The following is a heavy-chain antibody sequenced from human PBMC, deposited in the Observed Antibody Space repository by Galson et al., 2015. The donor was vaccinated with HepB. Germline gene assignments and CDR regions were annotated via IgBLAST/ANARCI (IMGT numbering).Heavy chain of an antibody. CDR3: ARHRNGFGGTNWFDP. D-gene: IGHD3-10*01. Sequence: QSGAEVKKPGESLVISCKGSGYNFDTHFIGWVRQMPGKGLEWMGFVYPGDSDTRYSPSFQGQVIISADRSTNTVYLQWNSLKASDTAMYFCARHRNGFGGTNWFDPWGQGTLVTVSS. V-gene: IGHV5-51*01. J-gene: IGHJ5*02. CDR1: GYNFDTHF. CDR2: VYPGDSDT.